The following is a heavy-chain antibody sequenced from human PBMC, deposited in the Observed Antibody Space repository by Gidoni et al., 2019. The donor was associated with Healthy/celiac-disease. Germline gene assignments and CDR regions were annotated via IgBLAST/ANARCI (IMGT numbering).Heavy chain of an antibody. CDR3: AKHSTTSGSYFYFDY. CDR2: ISGRGGST. CDR1: GFTFSSYA. J-gene: IGHJ4*02. D-gene: IGHD1-26*01. V-gene: IGHV3-23*01. Sequence: EVQLLESGGCLVQPGGSLRLSCAASGFTFSSYAMSWVRQAQGEGLEWVSAISGRGGSTYYADSVKGRFTISRDNSKNTLYLQMNSLRAEDTAVYYCAKHSTTSGSYFYFDYWGQGTLVTVSS.